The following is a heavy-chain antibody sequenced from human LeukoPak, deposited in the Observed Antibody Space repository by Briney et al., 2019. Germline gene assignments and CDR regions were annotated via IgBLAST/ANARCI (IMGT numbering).Heavy chain of an antibody. CDR1: GGSISSYY. V-gene: IGHV4-59*01. CDR2: IYYSGST. D-gene: IGHD5-12*01. Sequence: SVTLSLTCTVSGGSISSYYWSWIRQAPGKRLEWSGYIYYSGSTNYNPPLKSRVTISVDTSKNQFSLKLSSVTAADTAVYYCARGGASSGYFNWFDPWGQGTLVTVSS. J-gene: IGHJ5*02. CDR3: ARGGASSGYFNWFDP.